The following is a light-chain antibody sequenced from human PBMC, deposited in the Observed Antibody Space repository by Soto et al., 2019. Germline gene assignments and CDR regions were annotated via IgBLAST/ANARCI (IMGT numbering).Light chain of an antibody. CDR1: NIGSKS. V-gene: IGLV3-21*04. Sequence: SYELTQPPSVSVAPGKTARITCGGDNIGSKSVHWYQQKPGQAPVLVIYYDTDRPSGIPERLSGSNSGITATLTISRVEAGDEADYYCQVWDSSSDHDVFGTGTKLTVL. J-gene: IGLJ1*01. CDR2: YDT. CDR3: QVWDSSSDHDV.